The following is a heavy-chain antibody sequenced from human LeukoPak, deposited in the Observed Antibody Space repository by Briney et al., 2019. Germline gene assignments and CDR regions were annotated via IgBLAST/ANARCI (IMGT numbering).Heavy chain of an antibody. CDR2: INHSGST. CDR3: ARLRRWYFDY. D-gene: IGHD4-23*01. V-gene: IGHV4-34*01. Sequence: PSETLSLTCAVYGGSFSGYYWSWIRQPPGKGLEWIGEINHSGSTNYNPSLKSRVTISVDTSKNQFSLKLSSVTAADTAVYYCARLRRWYFDYWGQGTLVTVSS. J-gene: IGHJ4*02. CDR1: GGSFSGYY.